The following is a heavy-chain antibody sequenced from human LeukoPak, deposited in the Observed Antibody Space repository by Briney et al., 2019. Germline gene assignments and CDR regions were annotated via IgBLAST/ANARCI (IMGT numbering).Heavy chain of an antibody. D-gene: IGHD2-15*01. CDR1: GGSISSHY. CDR2: VYYSGST. V-gene: IGHV4-59*11. Sequence: SETLSLTCTVSGGSISSHYWSWIRQPPGKGLEWIGYVYYSGSTDYNPSLKSRVTISVDTSKNQFSLKLSSVTAADTAVYYCATHPPRFCSGGTCSDYWGQGTLVTVSS. J-gene: IGHJ4*02. CDR3: ATHPPRFCSGGTCSDY.